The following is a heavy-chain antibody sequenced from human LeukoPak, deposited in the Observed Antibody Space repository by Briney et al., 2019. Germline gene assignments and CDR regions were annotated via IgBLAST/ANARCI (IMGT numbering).Heavy chain of an antibody. J-gene: IGHJ5*02. D-gene: IGHD5-12*01. Sequence: PPETLSLTCTVSGGSISSSRYYWGWIRHPPGKGLEWIGSIYYSGSTYYNPSLTSRVTISVDTSKNQFSLNLSSVTAADTAVYYCARGRIVTTRVWFDPWGQGTLVTVSS. CDR1: GGSISSSRYY. CDR2: IYYSGST. V-gene: IGHV4-39*07. CDR3: ARGRIVTTRVWFDP.